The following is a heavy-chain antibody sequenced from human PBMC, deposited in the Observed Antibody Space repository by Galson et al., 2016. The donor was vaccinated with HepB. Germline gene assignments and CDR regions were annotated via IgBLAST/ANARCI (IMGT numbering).Heavy chain of an antibody. CDR2: LNYSWNT. V-gene: IGHV4-59*08. CDR1: GGSISSFY. Sequence: SETLSLTCSISGGSISSFYWSWIRQTPGKGLEWLGYLNYSWNTYYNPSHKTRVTTSVDTSKKQFSLKLNSVTAADTAVYYCARRSTNYYFGMDVWGQGTTVTVSS. J-gene: IGHJ6*02. CDR3: ARRSTNYYFGMDV.